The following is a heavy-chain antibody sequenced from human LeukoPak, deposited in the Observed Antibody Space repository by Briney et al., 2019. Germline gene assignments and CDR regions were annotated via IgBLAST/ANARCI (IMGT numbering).Heavy chain of an antibody. CDR1: GGSLSNYY. J-gene: IGHJ4*02. D-gene: IGHD6-19*01. V-gene: IGHV4-59*01. CDR3: ARGAYSSGWYLEY. Sequence: SETLSLTCTVSGGSLSNYYWIWIRQPPGKGLEWIGYIYYSGTTKYNPSLKSRATVSVDTSKNQFSLNLNSVTAADTAVYYCARGAYSSGWYLEYWGQGTLVTVSS. CDR2: IYYSGTT.